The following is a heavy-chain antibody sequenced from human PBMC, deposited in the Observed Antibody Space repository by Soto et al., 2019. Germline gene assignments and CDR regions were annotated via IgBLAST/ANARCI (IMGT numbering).Heavy chain of an antibody. Sequence: PSVKVSCKASGGTFSSYAISWVRQAPGQGLEWMGGIIPNFGTANYAQKFQGRVTITADESTSTAYMELSSLRSEDTAVYYCARDEAYSNYAWYYGMDVWGQGTTVTVSS. CDR2: IIPNFGTA. D-gene: IGHD4-4*01. CDR3: ARDEAYSNYAWYYGMDV. J-gene: IGHJ6*02. V-gene: IGHV1-69*13. CDR1: GGTFSSYA.